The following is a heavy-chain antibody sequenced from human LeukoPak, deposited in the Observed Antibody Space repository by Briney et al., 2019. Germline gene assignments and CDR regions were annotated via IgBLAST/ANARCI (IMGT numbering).Heavy chain of an antibody. J-gene: IGHJ6*02. CDR1: GFTFSSYA. V-gene: IGHV3-21*01. CDR2: ISSSSSYI. D-gene: IGHD3-9*01. CDR3: ARDQGRGLRYFDWLKDPGYGMDV. Sequence: GGSLRLSCAASGFTFSSYAMSWVRQAPGKGLEWVSSISSSSSYIYYADSVKGRFTISRDNAKNSLYLQMNSLRAEDTAVYYCARDQGRGLRYFDWLKDPGYGMDVWGQGTTVTVSS.